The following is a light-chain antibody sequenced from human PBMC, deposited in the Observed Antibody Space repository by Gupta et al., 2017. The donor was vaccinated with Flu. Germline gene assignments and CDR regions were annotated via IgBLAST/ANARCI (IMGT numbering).Light chain of an antibody. J-gene: IGKJ3*01. CDR2: RAS. V-gene: IGKV4-1*01. CDR1: QSVLNSFKDTHY. CDR3: QQYRSAPPT. Sequence: NCKSSQSVLNSFKDTHYLAWYQQNPGQPPKLLIDRASTRGSGVPDRFSGSGSGTDFTRSVCSQQAEEVAVYYCQQYRSAPPTFGPGTKVDI.